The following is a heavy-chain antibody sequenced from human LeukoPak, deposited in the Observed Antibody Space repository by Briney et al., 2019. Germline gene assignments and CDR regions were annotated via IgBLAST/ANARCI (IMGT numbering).Heavy chain of an antibody. V-gene: IGHV1-2*02. CDR2: INPNSGGT. J-gene: IGHJ4*02. CDR3: AKVRGSYRSSRYYFAH. D-gene: IGHD6-13*01. Sequence: GASVKVSCKTSGYTFIDYYMYWVRQAPGQGLELMGWINPNSGGTKYAQKFQGRVTMTRDTSISTAYMELSRLRSDDTAVYYCAKVRGSYRSSRYYFAHWGQGTLVTVYS. CDR1: GYTFIDYY.